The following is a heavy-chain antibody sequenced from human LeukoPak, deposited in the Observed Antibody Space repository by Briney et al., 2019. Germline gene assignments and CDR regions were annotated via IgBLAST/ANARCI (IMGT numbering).Heavy chain of an antibody. J-gene: IGHJ3*02. CDR1: GYSFTSYW. D-gene: IGHD3-9*01. CDR3: ARPITGWMTGWAFDI. Sequence: GESLKISCKGSGYSFTSYWIGWVRQMPGKGLEWMGIIYPGDSDTRYSPSFQGQVTISADKSISTAYLQWSSLKASDTAMYYCARPITGWMTGWAFDIWGQGTMVTVSS. V-gene: IGHV5-51*01. CDR2: IYPGDSDT.